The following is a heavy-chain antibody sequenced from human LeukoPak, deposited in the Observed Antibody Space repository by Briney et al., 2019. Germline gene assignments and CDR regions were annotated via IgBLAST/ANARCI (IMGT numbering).Heavy chain of an antibody. V-gene: IGHV1-46*01. CDR3: ARDTPQNSYSRDAFDI. J-gene: IGHJ3*02. CDR1: GYTFTSYY. Sequence: ASVKVSCKASGYTFTSYYMHWVRQAPGQGLEWMGIINPSGGSTSYAQEFQGRVTMTRDMSTSTVYMELSSLRSEDTAVYYCARDTPQNSYSRDAFDIWGQGTMVTVSS. CDR2: INPSGGST. D-gene: IGHD1-14*01.